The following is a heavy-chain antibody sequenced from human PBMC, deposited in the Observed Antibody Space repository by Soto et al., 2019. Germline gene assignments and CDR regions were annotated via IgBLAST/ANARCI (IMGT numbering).Heavy chain of an antibody. V-gene: IGHV3-23*01. CDR2: ISGSGGST. CDR3: AKVEGFDGRWAKNDY. D-gene: IGHD3-9*01. Sequence: GGSLRLSCAASGFTFSSYAMSWVRQAPGKGLEWVSAISGSGGSTYYADSVKGRFTISRDNSKNTLYLQMNSLRAEDTAVYYCAKVEGFDGRWAKNDYWGQGTLVTVSS. CDR1: GFTFSSYA. J-gene: IGHJ4*02.